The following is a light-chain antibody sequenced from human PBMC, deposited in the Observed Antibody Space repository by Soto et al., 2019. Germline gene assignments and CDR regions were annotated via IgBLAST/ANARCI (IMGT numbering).Light chain of an antibody. CDR2: DVT. Sequence: QSALTQPAFVSGSPGQSITISCTGTNSDIGGYNFVSWYQQHPGKVPKLMIYDVTNRPSGVSNRFSGSKSGNTASLTISRLQAEDEADYYCSSYTSSSTLVFGTGTKLTVL. V-gene: IGLV2-14*01. CDR1: NSDIGGYNF. CDR3: SSYTSSSTLV. J-gene: IGLJ1*01.